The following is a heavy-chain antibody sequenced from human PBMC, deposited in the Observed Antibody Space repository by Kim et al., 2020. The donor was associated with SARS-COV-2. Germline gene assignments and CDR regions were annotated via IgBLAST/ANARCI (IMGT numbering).Heavy chain of an antibody. CDR3: ARGSVVRGVFGLISPCSCCDMDV. J-gene: IGHJ6*02. Sequence: ASVKVSCKASGYTFTSYGISWVRQAPGQGLQWMGWISAYNGYTNYAQKFQGRVTMTTDTSTTTAYMELGSLRSDDTAVYYCARGSVVRGVFGLISPCSCCDMDVWGQGTTVTVSS. V-gene: IGHV1-18*01. CDR1: GYTFTSYG. D-gene: IGHD3-10*01. CDR2: ISAYNGYT.